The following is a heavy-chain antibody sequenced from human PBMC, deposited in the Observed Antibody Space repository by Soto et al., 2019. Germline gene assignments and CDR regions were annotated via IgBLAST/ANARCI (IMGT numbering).Heavy chain of an antibody. CDR2: ISGSGGST. Sequence: PGGSLRLSCAASGFTFSSYAMSWVRQAPGKGLEWVSAISGSGGSTYYADSVKGRFTISRDNSKNTLYLQMNSLRAEDTAVYYCAKDASSGWYNDESRGFDYWGQGAMVTVSS. CDR1: GFTFSSYA. CDR3: AKDASSGWYNDESRGFDY. V-gene: IGHV3-23*01. D-gene: IGHD6-19*01. J-gene: IGHJ4*02.